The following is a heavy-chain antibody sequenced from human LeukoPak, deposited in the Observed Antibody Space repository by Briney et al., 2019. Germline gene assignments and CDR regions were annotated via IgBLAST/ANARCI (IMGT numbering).Heavy chain of an antibody. CDR2: INPSGRST. V-gene: IGHV1-46*01. CDR3: ARDSRAAAVWYYYYMDV. D-gene: IGHD6-13*01. CDR1: EYTFTSYY. Sequence: ASVKVSCKASEYTFTSYYMHWVRQAPGQGLEWMGIINPSGRSTSYAQKFQGRVTMTGDMSTSTVYMELSSLRSEDTAVYYCARDSRAAAVWYYYYMDVWGKGTTVTVS. J-gene: IGHJ6*03.